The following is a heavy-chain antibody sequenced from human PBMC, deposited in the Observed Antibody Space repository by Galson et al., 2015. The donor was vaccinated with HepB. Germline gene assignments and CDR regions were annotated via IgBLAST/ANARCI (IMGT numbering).Heavy chain of an antibody. J-gene: IGHJ6*03. V-gene: IGHV3-33*01. D-gene: IGHD3-3*01. CDR1: GFSFSSYG. CDR2: IWCDGSNK. CDR3: ARELRFLGGNYYYYMDV. Sequence: SLRLSCAASGFSFSSYGMHWVRQSPGKGLEWVAVIWCDGSNKHYVESVKGRFTISKDNPKNMLYLQMSSLRVEDTAVYYCARELRFLGGNYYYYMDVWGKGTTVTVSS.